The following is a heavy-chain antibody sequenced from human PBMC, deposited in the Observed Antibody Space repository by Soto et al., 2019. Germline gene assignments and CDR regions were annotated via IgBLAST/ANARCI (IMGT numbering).Heavy chain of an antibody. D-gene: IGHD3-22*01. CDR1: GFTFDDYT. J-gene: IGHJ3*02. CDR2: ISWDGGST. V-gene: IGHV3-43*01. Sequence: PGGSLRLSCAASGFTFDDYTMHWVRQAPGKGLEWVSLISWDGGSTYYADSVKGRFTISRDNSKNSLYLQMNSLRTEDTALYYCAKTFTMIVVVIPALDAFDIWGQGTMVTVSS. CDR3: AKTFTMIVVVIPALDAFDI.